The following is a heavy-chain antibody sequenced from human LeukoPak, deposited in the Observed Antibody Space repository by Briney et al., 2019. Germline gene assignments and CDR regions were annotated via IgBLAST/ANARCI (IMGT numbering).Heavy chain of an antibody. V-gene: IGHV3-48*03. J-gene: IGHJ3*02. D-gene: IGHD2-15*01. CDR2: ISSSGSTI. CDR1: GFTFSSYE. CDR3: ARDCGGGSCYGPYDAFDI. Sequence: GGSLRLSCAASGFTFSSYEMNWVRQAPGKGLEWVSYISSSGSTIYYADSVKGRFTISRDNAKNSLYLQMNSLRAEDMAVYYCARDCGGGSCYGPYDAFDIWGQGTMVTVSS.